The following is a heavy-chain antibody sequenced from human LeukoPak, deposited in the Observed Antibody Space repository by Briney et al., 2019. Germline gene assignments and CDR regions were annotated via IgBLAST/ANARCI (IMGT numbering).Heavy chain of an antibody. D-gene: IGHD3-9*01. J-gene: IGHJ4*02. CDR2: ITSPVGRM. V-gene: IGHV3-21*04. CDR3: ARAPPDILTGFPGAFDI. CDR1: GFTFSNAW. Sequence: KPGGSLRLSCAASGFTFSNAWMNWVRQAPGKGLEWVSSITSPVGRMYYADSLKGRITISRDNARSTLYLQMNSLRAEDTAVYYCARAPPDILTGFPGAFDIWGQGTLVTVSS.